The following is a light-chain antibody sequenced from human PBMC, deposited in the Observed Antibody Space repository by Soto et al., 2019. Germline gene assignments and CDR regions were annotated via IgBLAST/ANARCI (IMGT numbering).Light chain of an antibody. Sequence: AIQLTQSPSSLSASVGDRVTITCRASQGISSALAWYQHKPGRAPRLLIYDASSLQSWVSSRFSGSGSGTDFTLTISSLQPEDFATYYCQQFQSYALTFGGGTKLEIK. CDR2: DAS. CDR3: QQFQSYALT. V-gene: IGKV1-13*02. CDR1: QGISSA. J-gene: IGKJ4*01.